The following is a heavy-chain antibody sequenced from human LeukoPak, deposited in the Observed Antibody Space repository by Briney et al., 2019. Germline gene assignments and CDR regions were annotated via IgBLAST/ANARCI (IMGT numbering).Heavy chain of an antibody. CDR3: ARQEQLVTHFDY. CDR1: GYSFTTYW. D-gene: IGHD6-6*01. CDR2: IYPGDSDT. Sequence: GESLKISCKGSGYSFTTYWIGWVRQLPGKGLEWMGIIYPGDSDTRYSPSFQGQVTISANTSICTAYLQWSSLKASDTAMYYCARQEQLVTHFDYWGQGTLVTVSS. V-gene: IGHV5-51*01. J-gene: IGHJ4*02.